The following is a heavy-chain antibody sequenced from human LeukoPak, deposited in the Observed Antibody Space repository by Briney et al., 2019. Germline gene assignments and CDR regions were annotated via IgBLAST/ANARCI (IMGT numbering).Heavy chain of an antibody. CDR1: GGSISSSSYY. D-gene: IGHD3-16*02. CDR3: ARQRITFGGVISIFDS. Sequence: SETLSLTCTVSGGSISSSSYYWGWIRQPPGKGLEWIGSVYYSGSTYYNPSLKSRVTISVDTSKNQFSLKLSSVTAADTAVYYCARQRITFGGVISIFDSWGQGTLVTVSS. J-gene: IGHJ4*02. CDR2: VYYSGST. V-gene: IGHV4-39*01.